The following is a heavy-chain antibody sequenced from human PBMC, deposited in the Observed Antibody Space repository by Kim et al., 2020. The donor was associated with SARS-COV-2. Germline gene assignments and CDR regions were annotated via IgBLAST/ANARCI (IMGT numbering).Heavy chain of an antibody. V-gene: IGHV3-23*01. CDR3: ATRAAYFDY. CDR2: IGGGGATT. Sequence: GGSLRLSCAASGFTFSTSVMSWVRQAPGKRLEWVSTIGGGGATTFYADSVRGRFTISRDNSRNTLYLQMDSLTAEDTAVYYCATRAAYFDYWGLGTLVTVSS. J-gene: IGHJ4*02. D-gene: IGHD6-25*01. CDR1: GFTFSTSV.